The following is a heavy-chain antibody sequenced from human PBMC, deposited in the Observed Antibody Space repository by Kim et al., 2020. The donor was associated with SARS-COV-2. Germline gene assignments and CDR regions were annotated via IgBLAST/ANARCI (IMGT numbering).Heavy chain of an antibody. D-gene: IGHD5-18*01. CDR1: GFTFSSYW. V-gene: IGHV3-7*03. CDR2: IKQDGSEK. J-gene: IGHJ3*02. CDR3: ARTGYSYGWVGAFDI. Sequence: GGSLRLSCAASGFTFSSYWMSWVRQAPGKGLEWVANIKQDGSEKYYVDSVKGRFTISRDNAKNSLYLQMNSLRAEDTAVYYCARTGYSYGWVGAFDIWGQGTMVTVSS.